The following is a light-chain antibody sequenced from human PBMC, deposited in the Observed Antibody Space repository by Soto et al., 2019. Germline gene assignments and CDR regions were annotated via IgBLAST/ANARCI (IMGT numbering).Light chain of an antibody. V-gene: IGKV3-20*01. CDR1: QSVSSTS. CDR2: CAS. Sequence: EIVLTQSPGALSLSPGERATLSCRASQSVSSTSLAWYQQKPGHAPRLLIYCASSRATGIPDRFSGSGSGTDFILTISRLEPEDFAVYYCQQYGSSPLTFGGGTKVEIK. CDR3: QQYGSSPLT. J-gene: IGKJ4*01.